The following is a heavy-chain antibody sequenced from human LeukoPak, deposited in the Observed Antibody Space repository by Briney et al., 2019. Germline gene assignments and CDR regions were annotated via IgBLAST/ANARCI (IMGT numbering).Heavy chain of an antibody. CDR3: ARSSGGYSYGYLHS. CDR1: GGSISSSSYY. D-gene: IGHD5-18*01. J-gene: IGHJ4*02. Sequence: SETLSLTCTVSGGSISSSSYYWGWIRQPPGKGLEWIGSIYYSGSTYYNPSLKSRVTISVDTSKNQFSLKLSSVTAADTAVYYCARSSGGYSYGYLHSWGQGTLVTVSS. V-gene: IGHV4-39*01. CDR2: IYYSGST.